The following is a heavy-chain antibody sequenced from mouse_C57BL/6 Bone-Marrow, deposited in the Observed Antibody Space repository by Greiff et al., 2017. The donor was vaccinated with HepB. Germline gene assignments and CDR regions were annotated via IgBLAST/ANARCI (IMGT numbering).Heavy chain of an antibody. V-gene: IGHV5-9-1*02. CDR3: TRDLSTMVTSFAY. J-gene: IGHJ3*01. CDR1: GFTFSSYA. D-gene: IGHD2-13*01. Sequence: EVKLMESGEGLVKPGGSLKLSCAASGFTFSSYAMSWFRQTPEKRLEWVAYISSGGDYIYYADTVKGRFTISRDNARNTLYLQMSSLKSEDTAMYYCTRDLSTMVTSFAYWGQGTLVTVSA. CDR2: ISSGGDYI.